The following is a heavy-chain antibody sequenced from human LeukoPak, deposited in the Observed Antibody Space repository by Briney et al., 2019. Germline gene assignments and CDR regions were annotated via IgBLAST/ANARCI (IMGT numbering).Heavy chain of an antibody. Sequence: GMSLRLSCAASGFTFDDYAMHWVRQAPGKGLEWVSGISWNSGSIGYADSVKGRFTISRDNAKNSLYLQMNSLRAEDTAVYYCAKDLLYYYMDVWGKGTTVTVSS. CDR2: ISWNSGSI. CDR3: AKDLLYYYMDV. J-gene: IGHJ6*03. CDR1: GFTFDDYA. D-gene: IGHD1-26*01. V-gene: IGHV3-9*01.